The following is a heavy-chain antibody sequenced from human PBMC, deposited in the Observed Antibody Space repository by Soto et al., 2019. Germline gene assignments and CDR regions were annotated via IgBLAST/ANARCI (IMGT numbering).Heavy chain of an antibody. CDR1: GYTLSSFG. D-gene: IGHD6-19*01. V-gene: IGHV1-3*01. Sequence: QAQLVQSGAEVKKPGASVKVSCKASGYTLSSFGIHWVRQAPGQRLEWMGWINAGNGNTKYSQKLQGRVTFSRDPSANTAYMELTSLTSEDTAVYCCVRTRQQWLVGDSWGQGSLVTVSS. J-gene: IGHJ4*02. CDR2: INAGNGNT. CDR3: VRTRQQWLVGDS.